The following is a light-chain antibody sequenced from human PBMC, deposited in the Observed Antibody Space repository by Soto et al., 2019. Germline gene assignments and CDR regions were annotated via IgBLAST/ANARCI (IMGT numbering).Light chain of an antibody. J-gene: IGKJ1*01. V-gene: IGKV1-5*01. CDR3: QHYNSYSEA. Sequence: DIQMTQSPSTLSASVVERVTITCRASESMSNCLAWYQQKPGKAPKLLISGASSLQSGVPSRFSGSASGTEFTLTISSLQPDDFATYYCQHYNSYSEAFGQGTKVDI. CDR2: GAS. CDR1: ESMSNC.